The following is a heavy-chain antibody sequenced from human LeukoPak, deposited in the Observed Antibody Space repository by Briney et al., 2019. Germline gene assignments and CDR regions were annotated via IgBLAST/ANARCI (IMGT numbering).Heavy chain of an antibody. CDR2: ISSSGSTI. Sequence: GGSLRLSCAASGFTFSSYAMSWVRQAPGKGLEWVSYISSSGSTIYYADSVKGRFTISRDNAKNSLYLQMNSLRAEDTAVYYCARGYDYVWGSYRKGFDYWGQGTLVTVSS. D-gene: IGHD3-16*02. J-gene: IGHJ4*02. CDR1: GFTFSSYA. V-gene: IGHV3-48*03. CDR3: ARGYDYVWGSYRKGFDY.